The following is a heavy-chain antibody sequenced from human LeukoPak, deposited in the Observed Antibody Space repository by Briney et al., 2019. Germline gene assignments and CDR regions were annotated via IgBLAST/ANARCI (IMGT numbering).Heavy chain of an antibody. CDR3: ARMVRGVINPCDH. V-gene: IGHV3-23*01. J-gene: IGHJ4*02. Sequence: PGGSLRLSCAASGFTFNSYAMSWVRQAPGKGLEWVSAISNSGSFTYFADAVKGRFTISRDNSKNTLFLQMNSLRVDDTAVYYCARMVRGVINPCDHWGQGTLVTVSS. CDR1: GFTFNSYA. D-gene: IGHD3-10*01. CDR2: ISNSGSFT.